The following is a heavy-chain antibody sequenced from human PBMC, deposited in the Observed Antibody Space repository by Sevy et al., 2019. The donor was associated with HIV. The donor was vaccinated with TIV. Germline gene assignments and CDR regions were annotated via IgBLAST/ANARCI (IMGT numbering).Heavy chain of an antibody. D-gene: IGHD6-6*01. Sequence: GGSLRLSCAASGFTFSSYAMSWVRQAPGKGLEWVSAISGSGGSTYYADSMKGRFTISRDNSKNTLYLQMNSLRAEDTAVYYCAKGVLGAARPQYFQHWGQGTLVTVSS. V-gene: IGHV3-23*01. CDR1: GFTFSSYA. CDR3: AKGVLGAARPQYFQH. CDR2: ISGSGGST. J-gene: IGHJ1*01.